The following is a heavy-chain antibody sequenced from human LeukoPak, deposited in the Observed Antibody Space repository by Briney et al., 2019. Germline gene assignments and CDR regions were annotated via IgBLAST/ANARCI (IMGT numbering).Heavy chain of an antibody. CDR3: ARARGEQWLVRNAFDI. J-gene: IGHJ3*02. V-gene: IGHV4-39*07. CDR2: IYYSGST. D-gene: IGHD6-19*01. CDR1: GGSISSSSYY. Sequence: SETLSLTCTVSGGSISSSSYYWGWIRQPPGKGLEWIGSIYYSGSTYYNPSLKSRATMSVDTSKNQFSLKLSSVTAADTAVYYCARARGEQWLVRNAFDIWGQGTMVTVSS.